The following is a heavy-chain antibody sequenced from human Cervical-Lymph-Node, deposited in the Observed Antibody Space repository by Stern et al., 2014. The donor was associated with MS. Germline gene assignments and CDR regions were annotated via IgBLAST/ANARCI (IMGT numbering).Heavy chain of an antibody. D-gene: IGHD5-18*01. CDR2: IYYSGST. V-gene: IGHV4-39*02. CDR1: GGSISSSSYY. Sequence: QVQLVQSGPGLVKPSETLSLTCTVSGGSISSSSYYWGWIRQPPGKGLEWIGSIYYSGSTYYNPSLKSRVTISVDTSKNQVSLKLSSVTAADTAVYYCAREMGFGAMEEYFQHWGQGTLVTVSS. CDR3: AREMGFGAMEEYFQH. J-gene: IGHJ1*01.